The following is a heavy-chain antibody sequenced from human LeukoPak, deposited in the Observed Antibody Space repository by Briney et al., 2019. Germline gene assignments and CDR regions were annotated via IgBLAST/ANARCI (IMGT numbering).Heavy chain of an antibody. D-gene: IGHD3-22*01. CDR3: ARAHITMIEVVSSFFDY. J-gene: IGHJ4*02. CDR2: ISYDGSNK. V-gene: IGHV3-30-3*01. CDR1: GFTFSSYA. Sequence: PGGSLRLSCAASGFTFSSYAMHWVRQAPGKGLEWVAVISYDGSNKYYADSVKGRFTISRDSSKNTLYLQMNSLRAEDTAVYYCARAHITMIEVVSSFFDYWGQGTLVTVSS.